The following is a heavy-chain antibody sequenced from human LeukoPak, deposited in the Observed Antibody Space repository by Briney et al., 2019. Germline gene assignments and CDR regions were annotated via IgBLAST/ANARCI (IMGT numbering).Heavy chain of an antibody. CDR3: ARHPFATPFDY. D-gene: IGHD2-15*01. CDR2: MYETGHT. Sequence: SETLSLTCSVSGGSISVYYWSWIRQPPGQGLEWIGYMYETGHTMYNSSLKSRVTMSLDTSKNHFSLSLSSVTAADTAVYYCARHPFATPFDYWGPGTLVTVSS. CDR1: GGSISVYY. J-gene: IGHJ4*02. V-gene: IGHV4-59*08.